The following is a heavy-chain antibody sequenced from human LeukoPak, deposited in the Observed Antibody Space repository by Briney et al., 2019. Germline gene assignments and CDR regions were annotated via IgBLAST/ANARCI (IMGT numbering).Heavy chain of an antibody. Sequence: SETLSLTCTVSGGSISSYYWSWIRRPPGKGLEWIGYIYYSGSTNYNPSLKSRVTISVDTSKNQFSLKLSSVTAADTAVYYCARGNGWLVRRNWFDPWGQGTLVTVSS. CDR1: GGSISSYY. CDR2: IYYSGST. CDR3: ARGNGWLVRRNWFDP. V-gene: IGHV4-59*01. D-gene: IGHD6-19*01. J-gene: IGHJ5*02.